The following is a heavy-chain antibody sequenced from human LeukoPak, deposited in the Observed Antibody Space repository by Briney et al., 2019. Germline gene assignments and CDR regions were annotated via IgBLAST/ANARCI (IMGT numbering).Heavy chain of an antibody. CDR1: GFTFSSYW. CDR2: IKQDGSEK. V-gene: IGHV3-7*01. Sequence: QTGGSLRLSCAASGFTFSSYWMTWVRQAPGKGLEWVANIKQDGSEKYYVDSVKGRFTISRDNAKNSLYLQMNSLRAEDTAVYYCARVRQWPFLTVFDYWGQGTLVTVSS. J-gene: IGHJ4*02. D-gene: IGHD3-9*01. CDR3: ARVRQWPFLTVFDY.